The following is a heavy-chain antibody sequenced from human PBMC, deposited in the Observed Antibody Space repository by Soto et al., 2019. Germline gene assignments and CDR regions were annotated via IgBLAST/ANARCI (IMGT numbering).Heavy chain of an antibody. D-gene: IGHD5-12*01. CDR2: IIPMFGTP. CDR3: ATSERRDGYSFDY. J-gene: IGHJ4*02. Sequence: SVKVSCKASGVTFNSQDRRWVRQAPGQGLEWMGGIIPMFGTPHYAEKFQDSVTITADESTGTAYLELSSLTSEDTAVYYCATSERRDGYSFDYWGPATLVTVSS. CDR1: GVTFNSQD. V-gene: IGHV1-69*13.